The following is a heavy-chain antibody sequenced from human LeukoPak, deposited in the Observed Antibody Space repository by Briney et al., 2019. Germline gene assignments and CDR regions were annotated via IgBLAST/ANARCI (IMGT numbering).Heavy chain of an antibody. CDR3: ARQVWYGDYYYGMDV. V-gene: IGHV1-69*04. CDR1: GGTFSSYA. CDR2: IIPILGIA. Sequence: SVKVSCKASGGTFSSYAISWVRQAPGQGLEWMGRIIPILGIANYAQKIQGRVTITADKSTSTTYMELSSLRSEDTAVYYCARQVWYGDYYYGMDVWGQGTTVTVSS. D-gene: IGHD3-10*01. J-gene: IGHJ6*02.